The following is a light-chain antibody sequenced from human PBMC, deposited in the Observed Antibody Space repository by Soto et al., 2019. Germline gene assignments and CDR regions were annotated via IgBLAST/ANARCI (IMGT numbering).Light chain of an antibody. CDR3: SSYTTSSTVV. J-gene: IGLJ2*01. V-gene: IGLV2-14*01. CDR2: EVS. Sequence: QSALTQPASVSGSPGQSLTISCTGTSSDVGAYNYVSWYQQHPGKAPKLMIYEVSNRPSGLANRFSASKSGNPASLTISGLQPEDEADYYCSSYTTSSTVVFGGGTKLTVL. CDR1: SSDVGAYNY.